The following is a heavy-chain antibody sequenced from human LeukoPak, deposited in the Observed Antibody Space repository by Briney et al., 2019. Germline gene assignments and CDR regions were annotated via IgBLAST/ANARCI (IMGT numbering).Heavy chain of an antibody. V-gene: IGHV4-39*01. J-gene: IGHJ4*02. CDR1: GGSISSSSYY. CDR3: ARLGVATPFDY. CDR2: IYYSGST. D-gene: IGHD5-12*01. Sequence: SETLSLTCTVSGGSISSSSYYWGWIRQPPGKGLEWIGSIYYSGSTYFNPSLKSRVTISRDTSKNQFSLKLSSVTAADTAVYYCARLGVATPFDYWGQGTLVTVSS.